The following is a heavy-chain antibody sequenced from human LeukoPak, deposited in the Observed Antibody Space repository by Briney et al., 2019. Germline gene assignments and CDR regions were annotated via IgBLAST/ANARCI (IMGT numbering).Heavy chain of an antibody. J-gene: IGHJ6*03. CDR3: ARVSWFPGTSYYYMDV. Sequence: TSETLSLTCTVSGGSISSYYWSWIRQPPGKGLEWIGYIYYSGSTNYNPSLKSRVTISVDTSKNQFSLKLTSVTAADTAVYYCARVSWFPGTSYYYMDVWGKGTTVTVSS. V-gene: IGHV4-59*01. CDR2: IYYSGST. CDR1: GGSISSYY. D-gene: IGHD1-1*01.